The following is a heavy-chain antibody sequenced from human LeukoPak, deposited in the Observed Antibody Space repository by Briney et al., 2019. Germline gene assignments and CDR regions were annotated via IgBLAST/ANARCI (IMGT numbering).Heavy chain of an antibody. CDR3: ARENSRGRFDY. Sequence: SQTLSLTCGISGDSVSSNTAAWNWIRQSPSTGLEWLGRTYYRSKWYNNYAVSVKSRITINPDSSKNQVSLQLNSVTSEDTAMYYCARENSRGRFDYWGQGTLVTVSS. V-gene: IGHV6-1*01. J-gene: IGHJ4*02. CDR1: GDSVSSNTAA. CDR2: TYYRSKWYN. D-gene: IGHD6-19*01.